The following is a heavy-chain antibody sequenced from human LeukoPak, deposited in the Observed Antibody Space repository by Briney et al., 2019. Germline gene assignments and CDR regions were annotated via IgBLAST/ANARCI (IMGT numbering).Heavy chain of an antibody. V-gene: IGHV4-59*08. CDR2: ISYGENT. CDR1: GGPISSYY. CDR3: ARIREPHWVATKYYIAY. D-gene: IGHD5-24*01. Sequence: SETLSLTCSVSGGPISSYYWGWIGQPPGKGLEWVAYISYGENTNSNTSLKSRVTISVATSNNAFSLRLSPVTAANAAVYYGARIREPHWVATKYYIAYSGQRTPVTVTP. J-gene: IGHJ4*02.